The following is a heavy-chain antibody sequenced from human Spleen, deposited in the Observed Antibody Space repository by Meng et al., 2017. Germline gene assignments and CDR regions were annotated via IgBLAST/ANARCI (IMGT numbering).Heavy chain of an antibody. CDR1: GGSISSSNKY. CDR3: AGSSITMVRGVSPQTFNWFDP. CDR2: IYYSGST. V-gene: IGHV4-39*07. J-gene: IGHJ5*02. Sequence: SETLSLTCTVSGGSISSSNKYWGWIRQPPGKGLEWIGSIYYSGSTYYNPSLKSRVTISVDTSRNQFSLKLSSVTAADTAVYYCAGSSITMVRGVSPQTFNWFDPWGQGTLVTVSS. D-gene: IGHD3-10*01.